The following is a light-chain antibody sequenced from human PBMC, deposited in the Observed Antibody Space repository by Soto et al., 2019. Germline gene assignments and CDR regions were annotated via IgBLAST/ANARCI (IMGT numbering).Light chain of an antibody. Sequence: EIVLTQSPGTLSLSPGERATLSCRASQSVSGSHLAWYQQKPGQAPRLLIYGASSRATGIPDRFSGGGSGTDVTPTIIRRQPPDVAVYYCQQYGGSPPHTFGQGTKVEIK. J-gene: IGKJ2*01. CDR3: QQYGGSPPHT. CDR2: GAS. V-gene: IGKV3-20*01. CDR1: QSVSGSH.